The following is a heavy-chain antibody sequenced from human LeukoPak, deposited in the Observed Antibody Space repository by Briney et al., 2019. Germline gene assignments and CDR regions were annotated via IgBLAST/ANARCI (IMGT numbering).Heavy chain of an antibody. Sequence: SEALSLTCAVYGGSFSGYYWSWIRQPPGKGLEWIGEINHSGSTNYNPSLKSRVTISVDTSKNQFSLKLSSVTAADTAVYYCAREGSRGRFDPWGQGTLVTVSS. J-gene: IGHJ5*02. CDR3: AREGSRGRFDP. CDR1: GGSFSGYY. CDR2: INHSGST. D-gene: IGHD3-16*01. V-gene: IGHV4-34*01.